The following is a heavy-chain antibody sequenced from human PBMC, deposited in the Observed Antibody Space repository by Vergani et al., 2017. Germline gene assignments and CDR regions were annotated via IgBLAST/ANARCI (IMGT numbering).Heavy chain of an antibody. V-gene: IGHV3-9*01. D-gene: IGHD3-10*01. CDR1: GFSFDDYA. CDR2: ISWNSGSI. Sequence: EVQLVESGGGLVQPGRSLRLSCAASGFSFDDYAMHWVRQAPGKGLEWVSGISWNSGSIGYADAVKGRFTISRDNAKNSLYLQMNSLRAEDTAVYYCARGMRAVLDYWGQGTLVTVSS. J-gene: IGHJ4*02. CDR3: ARGMRAVLDY.